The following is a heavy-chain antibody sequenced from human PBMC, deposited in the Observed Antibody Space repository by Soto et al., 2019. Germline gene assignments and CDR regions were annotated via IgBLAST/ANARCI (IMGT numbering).Heavy chain of an antibody. CDR2: VSFVGSNK. V-gene: IGHV3-30-3*01. J-gene: IGHJ4*02. CDR1: GFTFSTHA. D-gene: IGHD6-13*01. CDR3: ARDQTGITTAGGGRIDH. Sequence: QVQLVESGGGVVQPGRSLRLSCAASGFTFSTHAMHWVRQAPGKGLECVAIVSFVGSNKYYADSVKGRFTISRDNSKNTLYLQMSGLTPEDTAFYYCARDQTGITTAGGGRIDHWGQGTLVTVSS.